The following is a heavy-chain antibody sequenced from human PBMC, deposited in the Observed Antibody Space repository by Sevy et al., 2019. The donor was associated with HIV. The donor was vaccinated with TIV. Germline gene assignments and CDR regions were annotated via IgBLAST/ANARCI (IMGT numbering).Heavy chain of an antibody. Sequence: GGSLRLSCAASGFTFSTYGIHWVRQAPGKGLEWVAVIGYDGSNKYYADSVKGRFTISRDNSKNTLFLQMDDLRAEDTAVYYCARDPRMYGDYLLAYFDYWGQGTLVTVSS. D-gene: IGHD2-8*01. CDR3: ARDPRMYGDYLLAYFDY. CDR2: IGYDGSNK. CDR1: GFTFSTYG. J-gene: IGHJ4*02. V-gene: IGHV3-33*01.